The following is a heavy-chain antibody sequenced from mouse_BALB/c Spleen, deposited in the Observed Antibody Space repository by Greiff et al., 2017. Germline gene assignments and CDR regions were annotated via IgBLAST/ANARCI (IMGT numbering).Heavy chain of an antibody. D-gene: IGHD2-14*01. CDR1: GFNIKDTY. Sequence: VQLKESGAELVKPGASVKLSCTASGFNIKDTYMHWVKQRPEQGLEWIGRIDPANGNTKYDPKFQGKATITADTSSNTAYLQLSSLTSEDTAVYYCARLAYYRYDGWFAYWGQGTLVTVSA. CDR3: ARLAYYRYDGWFAY. V-gene: IGHV14-3*02. J-gene: IGHJ3*01. CDR2: IDPANGNT.